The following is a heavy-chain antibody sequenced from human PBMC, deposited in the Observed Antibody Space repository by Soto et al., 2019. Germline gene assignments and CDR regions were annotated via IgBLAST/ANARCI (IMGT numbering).Heavy chain of an antibody. Sequence: QVQLVQSGAEGKKPGASVKVSGKASGYTFTSYAMHWWRQAPGQRLEWMGGINAGNGNTKYSQKFQGRVTITRDTSASTAYMELSSLRSEDTAVYYCAREGGVRPFDPWGQGTLVTVSS. J-gene: IGHJ5*02. D-gene: IGHD1-26*01. CDR2: INAGNGNT. CDR3: AREGGVRPFDP. CDR1: GYTFTSYA. V-gene: IGHV1-3*01.